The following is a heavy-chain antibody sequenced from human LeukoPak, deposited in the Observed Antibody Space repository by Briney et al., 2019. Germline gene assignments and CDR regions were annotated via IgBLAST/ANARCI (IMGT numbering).Heavy chain of an antibody. J-gene: IGHJ4*02. CDR3: AKSAGSGSDSYYFDY. D-gene: IGHD3-10*01. Sequence: GGSLRLSCAAPGFTFSSYAMSWVRQAPGKGLEWVSAISGSGGSTYYADSVKGRFTISRDNSKNTLYLQMNSLRAEDTAVYYCAKSAGSGSDSYYFDYWGQGTLVTVSS. CDR1: GFTFSSYA. V-gene: IGHV3-23*01. CDR2: ISGSGGST.